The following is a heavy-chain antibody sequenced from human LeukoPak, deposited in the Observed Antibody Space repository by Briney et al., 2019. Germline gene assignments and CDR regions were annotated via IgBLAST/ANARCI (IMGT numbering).Heavy chain of an antibody. CDR1: GFSSSSYA. J-gene: IGHJ4*02. CDR3: SKDAASGTYGTFDY. Sequence: TGGSLRLSCAASGFSSSSYAMTWVRQAPGKGLEWVSTISGSGNLTYFADSVKGRFTISRDNSKNTLYLQMNSLRAEDTALYYCSKDAASGTYGTFDYWGQGTLVIVSS. V-gene: IGHV3-23*01. CDR2: ISGSGNLT. D-gene: IGHD3-10*01.